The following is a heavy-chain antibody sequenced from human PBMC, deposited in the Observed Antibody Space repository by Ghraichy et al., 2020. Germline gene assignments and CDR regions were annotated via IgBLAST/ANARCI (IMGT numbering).Heavy chain of an antibody. CDR3: ARGSY. CDR1: GFTFSSYS. V-gene: IGHV3-48*02. J-gene: IGHJ4*02. CDR2: ISSSSTI. Sequence: GESLNISCAASGFTFSSYSMNWVRQAPGKGLEWVSYISSSSTIYYADSVKGRFTISRDNAKNSLYLQMNSLRDEDTAVYYCARGSYWGQGTLVTVSS.